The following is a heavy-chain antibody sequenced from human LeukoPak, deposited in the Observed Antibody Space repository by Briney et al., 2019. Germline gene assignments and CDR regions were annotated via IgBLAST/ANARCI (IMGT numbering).Heavy chain of an antibody. CDR3: ASSGYDLYYFDY. J-gene: IGHJ4*02. CDR1: GGSISSYY. Sequence: SETLSLTCTVSGGSISSYYWSWIQQPPGKRLEWIGYIYYSGSTNYNPSLKSRVTISVDTSKNQFSLKLSSVTAADTAVYYCASSGYDLYYFDYWGQGTLVTVSS. D-gene: IGHD5-12*01. CDR2: IYYSGST. V-gene: IGHV4-59*01.